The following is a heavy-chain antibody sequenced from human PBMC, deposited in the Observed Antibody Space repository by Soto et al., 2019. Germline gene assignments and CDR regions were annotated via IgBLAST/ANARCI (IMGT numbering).Heavy chain of an antibody. D-gene: IGHD3-10*01. CDR3: ATTVYCSNAFDI. CDR1: GGTFSSYA. Sequence: QVQLVQSGAEVKKPGSSVKVSCKASGGTFSSYAISWVRQAPGQGLEWMGGIIPIFGTANYAQKFQGRVTITADEYTSTAYMELSSLRSEDRAVYYCATTVYCSNAFDIWGQGTIVTVSS. V-gene: IGHV1-69*01. CDR2: IIPIFGTA. J-gene: IGHJ3*02.